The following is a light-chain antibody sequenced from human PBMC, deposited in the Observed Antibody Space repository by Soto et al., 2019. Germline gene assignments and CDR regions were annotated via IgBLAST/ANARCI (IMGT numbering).Light chain of an antibody. V-gene: IGKV3-20*01. CDR1: QSVSSSY. CDR2: GAS. J-gene: IGKJ1*01. CDR3: HQHESAPRT. Sequence: EIVLTQSPGTLSLSPGERATLSCRASQSVSSSYLAWYQQKPGQAPRLLIYGASSRATGIPDRFSGSGSGTDFTLTIIRLEPEDYAVYYCHQHESAPRTFGQGTKGDIK.